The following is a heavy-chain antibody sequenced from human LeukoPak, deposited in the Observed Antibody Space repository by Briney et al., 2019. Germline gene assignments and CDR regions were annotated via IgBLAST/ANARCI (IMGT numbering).Heavy chain of an antibody. D-gene: IGHD3-22*01. CDR1: GASISSNY. J-gene: IGHJ4*02. V-gene: IGHV4-4*09. CDR2: ISHSGTS. Sequence: SETLSLTCTVSGASISSNYWNWVRQSPAKGLEWIAYISHSGTSNYNPSLKSRVDMSIDTSKNQFSLRLSSAAEADTAVYYCARARSSSGIPWGQGTLVTVSS. CDR3: ARARSSSGIP.